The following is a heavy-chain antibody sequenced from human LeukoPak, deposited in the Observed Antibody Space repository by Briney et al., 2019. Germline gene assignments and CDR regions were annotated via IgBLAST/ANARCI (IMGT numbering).Heavy chain of an antibody. CDR3: ARDQRRITMIVGTVYNWFDP. Sequence: ASVKVSCKASGYTFTSYGISWVRQAPGQGLEWMGIINPSGGSTSYAQKFQGRVTMTRDTSTSTVYMELSSLRSEDTAVYYCARDQRRITMIVGTVYNWFDPWGQGTLVTVSS. V-gene: IGHV1-46*01. J-gene: IGHJ5*02. CDR1: GYTFTSYG. D-gene: IGHD3-22*01. CDR2: INPSGGST.